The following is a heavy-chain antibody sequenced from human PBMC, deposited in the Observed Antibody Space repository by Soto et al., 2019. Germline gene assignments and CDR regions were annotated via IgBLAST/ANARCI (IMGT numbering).Heavy chain of an antibody. J-gene: IGHJ4*02. V-gene: IGHV4-59*08. CDR2: IYYSGST. Sequence: SETLSLTCTVSGGSISSYYWSWIRQPPGKGLEWIGYIYYSGSTNYNPSLKSRVTISVDTSKNQFSLKLSSVTAADTAVYYCARTEDSYGYFHYRSQGTLVTVS. CDR1: GGSISSYY. CDR3: ARTEDSYGYFHY. D-gene: IGHD5-18*01.